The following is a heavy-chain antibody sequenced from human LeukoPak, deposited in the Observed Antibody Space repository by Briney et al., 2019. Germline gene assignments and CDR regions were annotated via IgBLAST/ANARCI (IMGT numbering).Heavy chain of an antibody. CDR3: AKDSFGYYDSSGYLPWFDP. J-gene: IGHJ5*02. CDR2: ISGSGGST. V-gene: IGHV3-23*01. Sequence: GGSLRLSCAASGFIFSSSAMSWVRQAPGKGLEWVSAISGSGGSTYYADSVKGRFTISRDNSKNTLYLQMNSPRAEDTAVYYCAKDSFGYYDSSGYLPWFDPWGQGTLVTVSS. D-gene: IGHD3-22*01. CDR1: GFIFSSSA.